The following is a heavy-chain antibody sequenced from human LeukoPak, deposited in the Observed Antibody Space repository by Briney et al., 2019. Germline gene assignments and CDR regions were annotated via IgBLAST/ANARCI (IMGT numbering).Heavy chain of an antibody. J-gene: IGHJ5*02. CDR3: ARGNWFDP. V-gene: IGHV4-59*01. Sequence: SETLSLTCTVSGGSISSYYWSWIRQPPGKGLEWIGYIYYSGSTNYNPSLKSRVTISVDTSKNQFSLKLRPVTAADTAVYYCARGNWFDPWGQGTLVTVSS. CDR2: IYYSGST. CDR1: GGSISSYY.